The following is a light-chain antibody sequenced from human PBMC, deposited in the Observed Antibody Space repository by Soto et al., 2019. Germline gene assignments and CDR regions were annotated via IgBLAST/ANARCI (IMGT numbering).Light chain of an antibody. CDR3: HQYGSSPFT. CDR1: ERVRAGY. J-gene: IGKJ3*01. V-gene: IGKV3-20*01. Sequence: EIVLPQSPGTLYLSSGERATLSCRASERVRAGYLAWYQQKPGQAPRLLIYVASSRATGIPDRFSGSGSGADFTLTISRLEPEDFAVYYCHQYGSSPFTFGPGTKVDIK. CDR2: VAS.